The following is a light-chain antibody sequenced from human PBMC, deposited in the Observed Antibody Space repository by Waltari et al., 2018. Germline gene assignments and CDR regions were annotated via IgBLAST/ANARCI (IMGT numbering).Light chain of an antibody. CDR3: SSYSYSSGTLDI. Sequence: SALTQPASRSGSPGQSIPIPSTGTSRATGGSNYVPSYQQHPGKAPELTIFEVTNRPSGVSHRFSGSKSANTASLTISALQADDEADYYCSSYSYSSGTLDIFGGGTRLTVL. V-gene: IGLV2-14*01. CDR1: SRATGGSNY. CDR2: EVT. J-gene: IGLJ2*01.